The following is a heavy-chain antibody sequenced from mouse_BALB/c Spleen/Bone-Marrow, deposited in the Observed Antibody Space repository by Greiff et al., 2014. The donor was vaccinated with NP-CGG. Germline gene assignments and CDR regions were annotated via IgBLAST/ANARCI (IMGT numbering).Heavy chain of an antibody. CDR3: ARDGNPYWYFDV. V-gene: IGHV1-14*01. CDR2: INPYNDGT. D-gene: IGHD2-1*01. CDR1: GYTFTSYV. Sequence: VQLQQSGPELVKPGASVKMSCKASGYTFTSYVMHWVKQKPEQGLEWIGYINPYNDGTKYNEKFKGKATLTSDKSSSTAYMELSSLTSEDSAVYYCARDGNPYWYFDVWGAGTTVTVSS. J-gene: IGHJ1*01.